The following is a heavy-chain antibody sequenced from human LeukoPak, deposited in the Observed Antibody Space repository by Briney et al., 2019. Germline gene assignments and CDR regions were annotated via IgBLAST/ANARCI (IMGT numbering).Heavy chain of an antibody. Sequence: PGGSLRLSCAASGFTFSSYGMHWVRQAPGKGLEWVAVISYDGSNKYYADSVKGRFTISRDNSKNTLYLQMSSLRAEDTAVYFCARDSLSPPQGDSWGQGTLVTVSS. CDR3: ARDSLSPPQGDS. J-gene: IGHJ4*02. D-gene: IGHD2/OR15-2a*01. CDR1: GFTFSSYG. V-gene: IGHV3-30*03. CDR2: ISYDGSNK.